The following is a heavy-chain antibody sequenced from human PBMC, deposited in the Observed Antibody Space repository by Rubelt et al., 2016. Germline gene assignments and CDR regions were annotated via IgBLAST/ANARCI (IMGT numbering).Heavy chain of an antibody. CDR1: GFTFSSYW. V-gene: IGHV3-7*03. D-gene: IGHD5-12*01. CDR2: IKQDGSEK. Sequence: SGFTFSSYWMSWVRQAPGKGLEWVANIKQDGSEKYYVDSVKGRFTISRDNAKNSLYLQMNSLRAEDTAVYYCAKSGSHSPYYYGMDVWGQGTTVTVSS. J-gene: IGHJ6*02. CDR3: AKSGSHSPYYYGMDV.